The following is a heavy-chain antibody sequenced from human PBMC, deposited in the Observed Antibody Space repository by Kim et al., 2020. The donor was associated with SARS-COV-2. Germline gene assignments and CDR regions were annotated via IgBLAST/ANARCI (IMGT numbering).Heavy chain of an antibody. D-gene: IGHD3-16*01. CDR2: IYNSGST. CDR3: AGDARSGGWFDP. Sequence: SETLSLTCTVSGGSISTYYWSWIRHPPGKGLEWIGYIYNSGSTNYNPSLKSRVTISVDTTKNQFSLKLSSVTAADTAVYYCAGDARSGGWFDPWGQGTLVTLSS. CDR1: GGSISTYY. J-gene: IGHJ5*02. V-gene: IGHV4-59*01.